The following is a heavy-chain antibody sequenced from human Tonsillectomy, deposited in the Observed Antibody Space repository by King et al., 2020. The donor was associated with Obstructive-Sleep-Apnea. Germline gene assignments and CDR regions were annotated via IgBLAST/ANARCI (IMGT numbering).Heavy chain of an antibody. Sequence: VQLVESGAEVKKPGESLRISCKGSGYSFTSYWISWVRQMPGKGLEWMGRIDPSDSYTNYSPSFQGHVTISADKSISTAYLQWSSLKASDTAMYYCARLWVPSSTSYNFDYWGQGTLVTVSS. CDR3: ARLWVPSSTSYNFDY. CDR1: GYSFTSYW. D-gene: IGHD2-2*01. V-gene: IGHV5-10-1*03. CDR2: IDPSDSYT. J-gene: IGHJ4*02.